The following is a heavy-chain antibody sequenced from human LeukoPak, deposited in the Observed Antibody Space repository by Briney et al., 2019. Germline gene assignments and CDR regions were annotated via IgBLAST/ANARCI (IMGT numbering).Heavy chain of an antibody. J-gene: IGHJ4*02. Sequence: PSETLSLTCTVSGGSISSSSYYWGWIRQPPGKGLEWIGSIYYSGSTYYNPSLKSRVTISVDTSKNQFSLKLSSVTAADTAVYYCARRRHKRGFGESPRTFDYWGQGTLVTVSS. D-gene: IGHD3-10*01. CDR2: IYYSGST. V-gene: IGHV4-39*07. CDR1: GGSISSSSYY. CDR3: ARRRHKRGFGESPRTFDY.